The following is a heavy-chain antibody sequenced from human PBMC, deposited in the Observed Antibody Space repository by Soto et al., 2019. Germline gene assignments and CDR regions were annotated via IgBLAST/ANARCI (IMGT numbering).Heavy chain of an antibody. J-gene: IGHJ6*02. CDR2: IKSKTDGGTT. CDR3: TAYSSSWLYYYYYGMDV. Sequence: GGSLRLSCAASGFTFSNAWMNWVRQAPGKGLEWVGRIKSKTDGGTTDYAAPVKGRFTISRDDSKNTLYLQMNSLKTEDTAVYYCTAYSSSWLYYYYYGMDVWGQGTTVTVSS. D-gene: IGHD6-13*01. CDR1: GFTFSNAW. V-gene: IGHV3-15*07.